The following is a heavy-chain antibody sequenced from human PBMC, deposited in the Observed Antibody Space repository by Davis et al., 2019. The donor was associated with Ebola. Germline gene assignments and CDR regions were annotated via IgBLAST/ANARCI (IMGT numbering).Heavy chain of an antibody. Sequence: PGGSLRLSCAASGFTFSSYSMNWVRQAPGKGLEWVSSISSSSSYIYYADSVKGRFTISRDNAKNSLYLQMNSLRAEDTAVYYCARVLSCSSTSCYNYWGQGTLVTVSS. J-gene: IGHJ4*02. D-gene: IGHD2-2*02. CDR1: GFTFSSYS. CDR3: ARVLSCSSTSCYNY. CDR2: ISSSSSYI. V-gene: IGHV3-21*01.